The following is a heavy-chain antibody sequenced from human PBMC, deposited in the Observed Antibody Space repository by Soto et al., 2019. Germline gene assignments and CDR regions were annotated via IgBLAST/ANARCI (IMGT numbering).Heavy chain of an antibody. CDR1: GDRYTSYW. V-gene: IGHV5-51*01. Sequence: GESPKISCKGSGDRYTSYWIGWVRQMPWTGLEWMGIIYPGDSDTRYSPSFQGQVTISADKSNSTAYLQWSSLKASDTAMYDCARHTNSNSWSSQLDYDYGMDVWGQGTTVTVSS. CDR2: IYPGDSDT. J-gene: IGHJ6*02. CDR3: ARHTNSNSWSSQLDYDYGMDV. D-gene: IGHD6-13*01.